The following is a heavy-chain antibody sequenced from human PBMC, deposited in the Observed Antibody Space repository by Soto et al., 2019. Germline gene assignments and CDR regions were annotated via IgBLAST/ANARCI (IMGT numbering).Heavy chain of an antibody. J-gene: IGHJ5*02. Sequence: SETLSLTCTVSGGSISSYYWSWIRQPPGKGLEWIGYIYYSGGTNYNPSLKSRVTISVDTSKNQFSLKLSSVTAADTAVYYCARDGYSSSWFDPWGQGTLVTVSS. CDR3: ARDGYSSSWFDP. D-gene: IGHD6-13*01. V-gene: IGHV4-59*01. CDR2: IYYSGGT. CDR1: GGSISSYY.